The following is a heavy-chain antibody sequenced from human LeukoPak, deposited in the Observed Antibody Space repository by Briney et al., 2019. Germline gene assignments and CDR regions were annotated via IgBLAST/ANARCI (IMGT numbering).Heavy chain of an antibody. Sequence: SETLSLTCAVYGGSFSGYYWSWIRQPPRKGLEWIGEINHSGSTNYNPSLKSRVTISVDTSKNQFSLKLSSVTAADTAVYYCAREIRGYMDVWGRGTTVTISS. CDR2: INHSGST. CDR3: AREIRGYMDV. J-gene: IGHJ6*03. V-gene: IGHV4-34*01. CDR1: GGSFSGYY. D-gene: IGHD3-10*01.